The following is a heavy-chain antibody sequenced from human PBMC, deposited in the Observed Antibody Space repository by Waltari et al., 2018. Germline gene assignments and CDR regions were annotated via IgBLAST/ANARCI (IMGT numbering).Heavy chain of an antibody. D-gene: IGHD3-22*01. Sequence: QLQLLESGSGLVKHLETLSLTCTVSGGSISSSSYYWGWIRQPAGSGLGWVGSVYYSVSAAYNPSLKSRVTISVDTSKNQFSLKLSSVTAADTSVYYCARDGGITMIRAFDIWGQGTMVTVSS. CDR3: ARDGGITMIRAFDI. CDR1: GGSISSSSYY. V-gene: IGHV4-39*07. J-gene: IGHJ3*02. CDR2: VYYSVSA.